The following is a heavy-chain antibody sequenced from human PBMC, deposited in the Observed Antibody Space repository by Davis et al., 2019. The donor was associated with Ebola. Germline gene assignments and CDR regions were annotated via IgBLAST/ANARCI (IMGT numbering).Heavy chain of an antibody. CDR3: ARDRMVVVVVAATPGWFDP. V-gene: IGHV1-3*01. CDR1: GYTFTSYA. Sequence: ASVKVSCKASGYTFTSYAMHWVRQAPGQRLEWMGWINAGNGNTKYSQKFQGRVTMTRDTSTSTVYMELSSLRSDDTAVYYCARDRMVVVVVAATPGWFDPWGQGTLVTVSS. CDR2: INAGNGNT. D-gene: IGHD2-15*01. J-gene: IGHJ5*02.